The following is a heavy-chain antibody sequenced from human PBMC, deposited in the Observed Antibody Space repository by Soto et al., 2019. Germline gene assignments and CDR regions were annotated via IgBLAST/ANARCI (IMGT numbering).Heavy chain of an antibody. J-gene: IGHJ4*02. V-gene: IGHV4-39*01. CDR1: GGSISSSSYY. Sequence: SETLSLTCTVSGGSISSSSYYWGWIRQPPGKGLEWIGSIYYSGSTYYNPSLKSRVTISVDTSKNQFSLKLSSVTAADTAVYYCARHPEVSSSWSLDYWGQGTLVTVSS. D-gene: IGHD6-13*01. CDR3: ARHPEVSSSWSLDY. CDR2: IYYSGST.